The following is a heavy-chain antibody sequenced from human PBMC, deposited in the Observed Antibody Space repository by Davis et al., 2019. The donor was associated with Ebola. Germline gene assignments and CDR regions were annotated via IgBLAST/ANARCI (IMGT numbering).Heavy chain of an antibody. CDR3: ARHRPFGDYAIDY. J-gene: IGHJ4*02. Sequence: GESLKISCKGSGYNFNTYWIGWVRQMPGKGLEWMGIIYPGDSETRYSPSFQGQVTMSADKSITTAYLQWSSLKASDTAMYYCARHRPFGDYAIDYWGQGTLVTVSS. D-gene: IGHD4-17*01. V-gene: IGHV5-51*01. CDR1: GYNFNTYW. CDR2: IYPGDSET.